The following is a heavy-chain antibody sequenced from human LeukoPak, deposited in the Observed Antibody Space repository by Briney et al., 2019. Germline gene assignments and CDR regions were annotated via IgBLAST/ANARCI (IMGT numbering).Heavy chain of an antibody. CDR2: IYYSGST. CDR1: GGSISSYY. Sequence: SETLSLTCTVSGGSISSYYWGWIRQPPGKGLVWIGYIYYSGSTNYNPALKRRVTISVDTSKNQFSLKLSSVTAADTGVYYCARSIVVVAFDYWGQGTLVTVSS. CDR3: ARSIVVVAFDY. V-gene: IGHV4-59*01. J-gene: IGHJ4*02. D-gene: IGHD3-22*01.